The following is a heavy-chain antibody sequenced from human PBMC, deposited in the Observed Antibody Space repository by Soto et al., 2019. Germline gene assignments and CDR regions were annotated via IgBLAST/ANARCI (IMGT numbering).Heavy chain of an antibody. D-gene: IGHD3-3*01. CDR2: ISGSGGST. J-gene: IGHJ4*02. CDR1: GFTFSSYA. V-gene: IGHV3-23*01. CDR3: AKDSLYDFWSGSPFGPY. Sequence: GGSLRLSCAASGFTFSSYAMSWVRQAPGKGLEWVSAISGSGGSTYYADSVKGRFTISRDNSKNTLYLQMNSLRAEDTAVYYCAKDSLYDFWSGSPFGPYWGQGTLVTVSS.